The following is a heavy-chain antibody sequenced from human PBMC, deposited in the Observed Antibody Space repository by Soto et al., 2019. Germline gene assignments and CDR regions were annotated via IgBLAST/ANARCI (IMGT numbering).Heavy chain of an antibody. CDR2: TYYRSKWYN. D-gene: IGHD2-15*01. CDR3: ARGIPVVAATARLPPLGSGVHYYYYYGMDV. J-gene: IGHJ6*02. CDR1: GDSVSSNSAA. V-gene: IGHV6-1*01. Sequence: SQTLSLTCAISGDSVSSNSAAWNWIRQSPSRGLEWLGRTYYRSKWYNDYAVSVKSRITINPDTSKNQFSLQLNSVTPEDTAVYYCARGIPVVAATARLPPLGSGVHYYYYYGMDVWGQGTTVTVSS.